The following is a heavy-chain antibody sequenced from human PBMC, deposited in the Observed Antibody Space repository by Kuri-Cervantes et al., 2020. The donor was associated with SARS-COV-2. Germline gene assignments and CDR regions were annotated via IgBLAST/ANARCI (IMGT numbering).Heavy chain of an antibody. Sequence: GSLRLSCSVSGGSFSSRSYYWGWIRQPPGKGLEWIGSIYYSGSTNYNPTLKSRVTISVDTSTNQFFLNLTSVTAADTAVYYCARQGGYYGMDVWGQGTTVTVSS. CDR1: GGSFSSRSYY. CDR3: ARQGGYYGMDV. CDR2: IYYSGST. D-gene: IGHD3-22*01. J-gene: IGHJ6*02. V-gene: IGHV4-39*01.